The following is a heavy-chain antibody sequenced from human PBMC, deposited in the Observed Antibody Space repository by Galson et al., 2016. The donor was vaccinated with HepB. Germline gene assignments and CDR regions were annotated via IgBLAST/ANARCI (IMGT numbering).Heavy chain of an antibody. D-gene: IGHD7-27*01. CDR1: GFTFNNHA. Sequence: SLRLSCAASGFTFNNHAMNWVRQAPGKGLEWVSTISPSGDNTYYADSVKSRFTISRDISKNTLYLQMNRLRADDTALYYCARRGINWGFFDYWGQGTLVTVSS. J-gene: IGHJ4*02. CDR3: ARRGINWGFFDY. CDR2: ISPSGDNT. V-gene: IGHV3-23*01.